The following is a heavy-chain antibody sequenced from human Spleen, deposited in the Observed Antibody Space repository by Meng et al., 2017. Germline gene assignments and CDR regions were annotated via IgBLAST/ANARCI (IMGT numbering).Heavy chain of an antibody. CDR1: GSTFHDHW. J-gene: IGHJ4*02. Sequence: QVLLVQCRGGVMQPGASVKVSCQSPGSTFHDHWLHWVRRAPGQGIEWRGRINPKRGDTHYAQSFQGRVTMTGDTSISTAYMELSGLRSDDTAMYYCARDEDISAAGKLFGDYWGQGTLVTVSS. V-gene: IGHV1-2*06. D-gene: IGHD6-13*01. CDR3: ARDEDISAAGKLFGDY. CDR2: INPKRGDT.